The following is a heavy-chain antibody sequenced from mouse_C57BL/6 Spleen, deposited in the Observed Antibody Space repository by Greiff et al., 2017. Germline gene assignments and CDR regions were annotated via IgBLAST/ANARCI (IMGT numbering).Heavy chain of an antibody. J-gene: IGHJ4*01. Sequence: VQLVESGAELARPGASVKLSCKASGYTFTSYGISWVKQRTGQGLEWIGEIYPRSGNTYYNEKFKGKATLTADKSSSTAYMGLRSLTSEDSAVYFCARGGYYGSSYGAMDYWGQGTSVTVSS. CDR2: IYPRSGNT. D-gene: IGHD1-1*01. CDR1: GYTFTSYG. CDR3: ARGGYYGSSYGAMDY. V-gene: IGHV1-81*01.